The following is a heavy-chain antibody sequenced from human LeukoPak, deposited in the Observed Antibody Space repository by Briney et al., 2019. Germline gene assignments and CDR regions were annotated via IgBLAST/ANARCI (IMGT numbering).Heavy chain of an antibody. J-gene: IGHJ4*02. D-gene: IGHD5-24*01. CDR3: AGGRGGYNVIDY. V-gene: IGHV1-2*02. CDR1: GYTFTGYY. CDR2: INPNSGGT. Sequence: GASVKVSCKASGYTFTGYYMHWVRQAPGQGLEWMGWINPNSGGTNYAQKFQGRVTMTRDTSISTGYMELSRLKSDDTAVYYCAGGRGGYNVIDYWGQGTLVTVSS.